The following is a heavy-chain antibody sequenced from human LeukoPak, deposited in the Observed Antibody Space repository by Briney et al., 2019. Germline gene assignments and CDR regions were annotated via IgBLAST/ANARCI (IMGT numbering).Heavy chain of an antibody. V-gene: IGHV1-18*01. Sequence: ASVKVSCKASGGTFSSYAISWVRQAPGQGLEWMGRISAYNGNTNYAQKLQGRVTMTTDTSTSTAYMELRSLRSDDTAVYYCARDVYDFWSGYYTWYFDYWGQGTLVTVSS. CDR3: ARDVYDFWSGYYTWYFDY. CDR2: ISAYNGNT. J-gene: IGHJ4*02. CDR1: GGTFSSYA. D-gene: IGHD3-3*01.